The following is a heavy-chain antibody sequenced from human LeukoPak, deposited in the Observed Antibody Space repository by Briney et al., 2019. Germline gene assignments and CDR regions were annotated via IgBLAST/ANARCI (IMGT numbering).Heavy chain of an antibody. Sequence: ASVKVSCKASGYTFTSYGISWVRQAPGQGLEWMGWMNPNSGNTGYAQKFQGRVTMTRNTSISTAYMELSSLRSEDTAVYYCVKWFGELAAFDIWGQGTMVTVSS. D-gene: IGHD3-10*01. V-gene: IGHV1-8*02. CDR3: VKWFGELAAFDI. CDR2: MNPNSGNT. CDR1: GYTFTSYG. J-gene: IGHJ3*02.